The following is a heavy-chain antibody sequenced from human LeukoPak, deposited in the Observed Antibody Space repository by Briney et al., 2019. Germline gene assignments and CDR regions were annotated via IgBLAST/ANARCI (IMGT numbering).Heavy chain of an antibody. CDR2: ISSNGGDT. J-gene: IGHJ4*02. CDR1: GFTFSTYP. V-gene: IGHV3-64*01. Sequence: PGGSLRLSCVASGFTFSTYPMHWVRQAPGQGLEYVSAISSNGGDTYYTNSVKGRFTISRDNAKNTLYLQMGSLRAEDMAVYYCARVRSYDSGVYYCDYWGQGTLVTVSS. CDR3: ARVRSYDSGVYYCDY. D-gene: IGHD3-22*01.